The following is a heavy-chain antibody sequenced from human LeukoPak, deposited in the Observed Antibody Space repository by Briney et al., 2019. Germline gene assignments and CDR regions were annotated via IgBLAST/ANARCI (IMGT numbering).Heavy chain of an antibody. Sequence: GGSLRLSCAASGFTFSNHAMSWVRQAPGKGLEWVSSIRESGGATYYAGSVKGRFTISRDNSKNTLFLQMNSLRDEDTAVYYCAKDLPGLEWFGNWGQGILVTVSS. V-gene: IGHV3-23*01. J-gene: IGHJ4*02. CDR1: GFTFSNHA. CDR3: AKDLPGLEWFGN. D-gene: IGHD3-3*01. CDR2: IRESGGAT.